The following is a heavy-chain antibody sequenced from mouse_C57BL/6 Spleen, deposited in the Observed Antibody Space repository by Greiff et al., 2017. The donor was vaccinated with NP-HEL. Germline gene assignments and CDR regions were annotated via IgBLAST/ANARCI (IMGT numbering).Heavy chain of an antibody. Sequence: DVHLVESGGGLVQPGGSLKLSCAASGFTFSDYGMAWVRQAPRKGPEWVAFISNLAYSIYYADTVTGRFTISRENAKNTLYLEMSSLRSEDTAMYYCARGAYYSNWDYAMDYWGQGTSVTVSS. CDR2: ISNLAYSI. D-gene: IGHD2-5*01. V-gene: IGHV5-15*01. CDR1: GFTFSDYG. CDR3: ARGAYYSNWDYAMDY. J-gene: IGHJ4*01.